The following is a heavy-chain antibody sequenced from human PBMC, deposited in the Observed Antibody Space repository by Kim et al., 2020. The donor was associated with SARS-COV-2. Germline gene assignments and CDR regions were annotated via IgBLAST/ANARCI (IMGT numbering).Heavy chain of an antibody. V-gene: IGHV4-30-2*01. J-gene: IGHJ4*02. Sequence: KSRVTISVDRSKNQFSLKLSSVTAADTAVYYCASKKGDYYDSSVAGYFDYWGQGTLVTVSS. D-gene: IGHD3-22*01. CDR3: ASKKGDYYDSSVAGYFDY.